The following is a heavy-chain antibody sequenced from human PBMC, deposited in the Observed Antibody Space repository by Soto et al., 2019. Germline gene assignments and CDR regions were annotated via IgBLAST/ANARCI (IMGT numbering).Heavy chain of an antibody. D-gene: IGHD6-13*01. V-gene: IGHV4-30-2*01. CDR3: ARSPRTPIAAAGLDWFDP. CDR1: GGSISSGGYS. CDR2: IYHSGST. J-gene: IGHJ5*02. Sequence: PSETLSLTCAVSGGSISSGGYSWSWIRQPPGKGPEWIGYIYHSGSTYYNPSLKSRVTISVDRSKNQFSLKLSSVTAADTAVYYCARSPRTPIAAAGLDWFDPWGQGTLVTVSS.